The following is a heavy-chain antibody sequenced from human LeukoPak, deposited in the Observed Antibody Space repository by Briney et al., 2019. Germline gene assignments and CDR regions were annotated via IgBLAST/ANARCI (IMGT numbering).Heavy chain of an antibody. CDR2: IKQDGSEK. J-gene: IGHJ4*02. D-gene: IGHD5-18*01. V-gene: IGHV3-7*01. CDR3: ARGLGYSCGNGDY. Sequence: PGGSLRLSCVASGFTLSSYWMGWVRQAPGKGLEWVANIKQDGSEKYYVDSVKGRFTISRDNAKNSLFLQMNSLRAEDTAVYYCARGLGYSCGNGDYWGQGTLVTVSS. CDR1: GFTLSSYW.